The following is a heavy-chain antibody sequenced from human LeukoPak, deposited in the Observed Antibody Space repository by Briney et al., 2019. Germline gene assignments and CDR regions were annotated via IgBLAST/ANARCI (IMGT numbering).Heavy chain of an antibody. CDR2: IGSSSSYI. J-gene: IGHJ4*02. V-gene: IGHV3-21*01. CDR1: GFTFSSYS. CDR3: ARGTYYYDSSGYYRDDY. Sequence: PGGSLRLSCAASGFTFSSYSMNWVRQAPGKGLEWVSSIGSSSSYIYYADSVKGRFTISRDNAKNSLYLQMNSLRAEDTAVYYCARGTYYYDSSGYYRDDYWGQGTLVTVSS. D-gene: IGHD3-22*01.